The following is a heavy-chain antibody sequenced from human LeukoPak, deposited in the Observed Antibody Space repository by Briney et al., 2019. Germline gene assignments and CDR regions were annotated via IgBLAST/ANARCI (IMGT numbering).Heavy chain of an antibody. V-gene: IGHV4-39*01. J-gene: IGHJ4*02. Sequence: SETLSLTCTVSGGSISSGGYYWGWIRQPPGKGLEWIGSIYYSGSTYYNPSLKSRVTISVDTSKNQFSLKLSSVTAADTAVYYCARVSYDSSGYFDYWGQGTLVTVSS. CDR3: ARVSYDSSGYFDY. D-gene: IGHD3-22*01. CDR1: GGSISSGGYY. CDR2: IYYSGST.